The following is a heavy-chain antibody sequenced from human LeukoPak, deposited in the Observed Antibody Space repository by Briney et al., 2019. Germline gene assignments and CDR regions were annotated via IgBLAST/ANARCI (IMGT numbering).Heavy chain of an antibody. CDR2: IYHSGSA. CDR1: GYSIRSGYY. J-gene: IGHJ4*02. V-gene: IGHV4-38-2*02. D-gene: IGHD1-26*01. Sequence: SETLSLTCTVSGYSIRSGYYWGWIRQPPGKGLEWIGSIYHSGSAYYTPSLKRRATISVDTSKNQFSLKLSSVTAADTAVYYCARDGKWGQGSLVTV. CDR3: ARDGK.